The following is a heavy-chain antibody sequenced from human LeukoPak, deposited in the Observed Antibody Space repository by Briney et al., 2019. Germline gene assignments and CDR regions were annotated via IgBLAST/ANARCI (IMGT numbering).Heavy chain of an antibody. D-gene: IGHD3-10*01. V-gene: IGHV4-59*08. CDR3: ARGGGSGSSYNWFDP. J-gene: IGHJ5*02. Sequence: KSSETLSLTCTVSGGSISSYYWSWIRQPPGKGLEWIGYIYYSGSTNYNPSLKSRVTISVDTSKNQFSLKLSSVTAADTAVYYCARGGGSGSSYNWFDPWGQGTLVTVSS. CDR2: IYYSGST. CDR1: GGSISSYY.